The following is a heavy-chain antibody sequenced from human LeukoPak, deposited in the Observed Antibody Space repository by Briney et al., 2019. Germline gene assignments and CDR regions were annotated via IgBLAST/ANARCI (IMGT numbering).Heavy chain of an antibody. V-gene: IGHV4-31*03. Sequence: SETLSLTCSVSGGSISSGGHYWCWIRQHPGKGLEWIGYIYYSGSTYYNPSLKSRVTISVDTSKNQFSLKLSSVTAADTAVYYCARETDVSWFDPWGQGTLVTVSS. CDR1: GGSISSGGHY. D-gene: IGHD5/OR15-5a*01. CDR3: ARETDVSWFDP. CDR2: IYYSGST. J-gene: IGHJ5*02.